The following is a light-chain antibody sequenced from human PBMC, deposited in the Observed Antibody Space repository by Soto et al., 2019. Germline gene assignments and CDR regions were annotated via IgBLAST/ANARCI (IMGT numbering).Light chain of an antibody. CDR3: QQYNDWPPT. Sequence: EKVMTQSPATLSVSPGERATLSCRASQSVNSNLAWYQQKPGQAPRLLLYGASTRATGIPARFSGSASGTEFTLTISILQSEDSAVYYRQQYNDWPPTCAGGIK. J-gene: IGKJ4*01. V-gene: IGKV3-15*01. CDR2: GAS. CDR1: QSVNSN.